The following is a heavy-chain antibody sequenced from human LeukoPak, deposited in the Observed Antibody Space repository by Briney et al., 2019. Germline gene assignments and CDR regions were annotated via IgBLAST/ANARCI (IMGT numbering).Heavy chain of an antibody. Sequence: SETLSLTCTVSGGSLSTYYGSWVRQPPGKGLEWIGYIYYIGSTNYNPSLTSRVTISVDTSKNHFSLKLSSVTAADTAVYYCARSDIVVVPAVGYYYYALDVWGKGTTVTVSS. CDR3: ARSDIVVVPAVGYYYYALDV. CDR1: GGSLSTYY. CDR2: IYYIGST. J-gene: IGHJ6*04. D-gene: IGHD2-2*01. V-gene: IGHV4-59*01.